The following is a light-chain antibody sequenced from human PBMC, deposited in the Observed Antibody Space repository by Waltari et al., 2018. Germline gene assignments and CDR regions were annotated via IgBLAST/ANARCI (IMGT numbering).Light chain of an antibody. CDR3: YSAADNHRVL. CDR2: KDI. CDR1: ILAKKY. Sequence: SSELTQPASVSVSLGQTAVITCSGDILAKKYGRWFQQKPGQPPFLFIYKDIGRTSGIPDRFSGSSSGTTLTLTSRGAQVEDEAAYYCYSAADNHRVLFGGGTKLTVL. V-gene: IGLV3-27*01. J-gene: IGLJ2*01.